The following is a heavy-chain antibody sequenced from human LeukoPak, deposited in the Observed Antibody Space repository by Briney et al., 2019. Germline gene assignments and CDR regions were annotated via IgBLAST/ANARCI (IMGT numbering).Heavy chain of an antibody. CDR1: GYTFTGYY. CDR2: INPNSGGT. Sequence: GASVKVSCKASGYTFTGYYMHWVRQAPGQGLEWMGWINPNSGGTNYAQKFQGRVTMTRDTSISTAYMELSRLRSDDTAVYYCARNCGGDCYSRSAGLAFDIWGQGTMVTVSS. CDR3: ARNCGGDCYSRSAGLAFDI. J-gene: IGHJ3*02. V-gene: IGHV1-2*02. D-gene: IGHD2-21*02.